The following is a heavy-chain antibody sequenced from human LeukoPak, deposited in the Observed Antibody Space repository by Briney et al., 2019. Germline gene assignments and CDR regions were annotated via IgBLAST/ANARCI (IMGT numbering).Heavy chain of an antibody. CDR3: AREGQDYGDYAPYYFVY. Sequence: GGSLRLSCAASGFTFSSYSMNWVRQAPGKGLEWVSSISSSSSYIYCADSVKGRFTISRDNAKNSLYLQMNSLRAEDTAVYYCAREGQDYGDYAPYYFVYWGQGTLVTVSS. D-gene: IGHD4-17*01. CDR1: GFTFSSYS. CDR2: ISSSSSYI. J-gene: IGHJ4*02. V-gene: IGHV3-21*01.